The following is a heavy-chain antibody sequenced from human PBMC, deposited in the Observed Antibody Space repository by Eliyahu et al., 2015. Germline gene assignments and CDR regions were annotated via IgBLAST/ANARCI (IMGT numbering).Heavy chain of an antibody. J-gene: IGHJ3*02. CDR3: ARDLEAFDI. CDR2: XYSGGTT. CDR1: GFSVSMXD. Sequence: EVQLVESGXGLIQPGGSLRXXCAASGFSVSMXDMTWVRQAPSKGLAWVXTXYSGGTTYYADSVKGRFNIYRDNSKNTLYLQMNSLRADDTAIYYCARDLEAFDIWGQGTMVTVSS. V-gene: IGHV3-53*01.